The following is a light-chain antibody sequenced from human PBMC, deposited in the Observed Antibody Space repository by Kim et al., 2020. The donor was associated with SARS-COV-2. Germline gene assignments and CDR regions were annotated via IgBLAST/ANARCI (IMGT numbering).Light chain of an antibody. V-gene: IGLV1-51*01. CDR2: DNN. CDR3: GTWDSSLSVVV. J-gene: IGLJ2*01. Sequence: GQKVTISCYGSSSNIGNNYVSWYQQRPGTAPTLLIYDNNKRPSGIPDRFSGSKSGTSATLGITGLQTGDEADYYCGTWDSSLSVVVFGGGTQLTVL. CDR1: SSNIGNNY.